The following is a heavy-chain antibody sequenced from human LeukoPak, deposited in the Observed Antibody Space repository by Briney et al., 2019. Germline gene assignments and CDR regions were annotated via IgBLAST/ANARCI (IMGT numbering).Heavy chain of an antibody. CDR2: INSNGGST. J-gene: IGHJ4*02. CDR3: AREGSYGDSDY. Sequence: GGSLRLSCAASGXTFSSYGMHWVRQAPGKGLEYVSAINSNGGSTYYANSVKGRFTIPRDNSKNTLYLQMGSLRAEDMAVYYCAREGSYGDSDYWGQGTLVTVSS. V-gene: IGHV3-64*01. CDR1: GXTFSSYG. D-gene: IGHD5-18*01.